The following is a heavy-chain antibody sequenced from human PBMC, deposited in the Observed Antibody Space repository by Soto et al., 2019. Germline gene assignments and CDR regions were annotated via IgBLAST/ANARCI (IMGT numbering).Heavy chain of an antibody. CDR1: GFTVSSNY. J-gene: IGHJ6*02. Sequence: LRLSCAASGFTVSSNYMSWVRQAPGKGLEWVSVIYSGGSTYYADSVKGRFTISRDNSKNTLYLQMNSLRAEDTAVYYCARSHSSGWPYYYYGMDVWGQGTTVTVSS. CDR2: IYSGGST. D-gene: IGHD6-19*01. V-gene: IGHV3-53*01. CDR3: ARSHSSGWPYYYYGMDV.